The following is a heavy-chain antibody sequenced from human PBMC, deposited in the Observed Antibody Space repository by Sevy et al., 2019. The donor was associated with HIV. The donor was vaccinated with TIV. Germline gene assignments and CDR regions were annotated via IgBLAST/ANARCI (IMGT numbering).Heavy chain of an antibody. J-gene: IGHJ6*02. D-gene: IGHD6-13*01. CDR2: IRYDGSNK. CDR1: GFTFSSYG. Sequence: GESLKISCAASGFTFSSYGMHWVRQAPGKGLGWVAFIRYDGSNKYYADSVKGRFTISRDNSTNRLYLQMNNLRDEDTAVYYCAKGGVAAAAQPRYGMDVWGQGTTVTVSS. CDR3: AKGGVAAAAQPRYGMDV. V-gene: IGHV3-30*02.